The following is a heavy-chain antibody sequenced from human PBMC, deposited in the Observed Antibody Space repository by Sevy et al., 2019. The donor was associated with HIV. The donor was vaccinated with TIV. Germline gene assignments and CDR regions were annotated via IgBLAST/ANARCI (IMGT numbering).Heavy chain of an antibody. Sequence: SETLSLTCTVSGGSVSSGSYYWSWIRQPPGKGLEWIGYIYYSGSTNYNPSLKCRVTISVDTSKNQFSLKLSSVTAADTAVYYCARLQVVAAARIYYFDFWGQGTLVTGSS. D-gene: IGHD2-2*01. J-gene: IGHJ4*02. CDR2: IYYSGST. CDR1: GGSVSSGSYY. V-gene: IGHV4-61*01. CDR3: ARLQVVAAARIYYFDF.